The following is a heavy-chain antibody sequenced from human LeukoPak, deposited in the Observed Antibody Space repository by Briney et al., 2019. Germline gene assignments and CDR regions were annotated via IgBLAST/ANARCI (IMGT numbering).Heavy chain of an antibody. CDR3: AKDLLSGSYTYYFDY. CDR2: ISGSGGST. Sequence: GGSLRLSCAASGFTFSTYAMSWVRQAPGKGLEWVSAISGSGGSTYYADSVKGRFTITRDNSKNTLYLQMNSLRAEDTAVYYCAKDLLSGSYTYYFDYWGQGTLVTVSS. D-gene: IGHD1-26*01. J-gene: IGHJ4*02. V-gene: IGHV3-23*01. CDR1: GFTFSTYA.